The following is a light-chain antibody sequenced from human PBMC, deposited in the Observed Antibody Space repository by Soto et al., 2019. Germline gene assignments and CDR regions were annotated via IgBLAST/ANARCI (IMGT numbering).Light chain of an antibody. CDR2: DAS. V-gene: IGKV3-11*01. CDR1: QGVSSY. J-gene: IGKJ5*01. CDR3: QHRSKWVT. Sequence: EIVLTQSPATLSLSPGERATLSCRASQGVSSYLAWYQQKPGQAPRLLIYDASNRATGIPARFSGSGSGTDFTLTISSLEPEDFAVDYCQHRSKWVTFGQGTRLEIK.